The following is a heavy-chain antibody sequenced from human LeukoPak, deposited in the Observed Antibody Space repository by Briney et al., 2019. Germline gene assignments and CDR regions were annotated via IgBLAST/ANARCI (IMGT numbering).Heavy chain of an antibody. CDR3: ARESETSGWYDY. CDR2: ISGDGGST. Sequence: GGSLRLSCAAPGFIFDNYAIHWVRQAPGKGLEWVSLISGDGGSTFYADSVRGRFTISRGNTRKSLSLQMSSLRSEDTALYYWARESETSGWYDYWGQGTLVTVSS. V-gene: IGHV3-43*02. D-gene: IGHD6-19*01. J-gene: IGHJ4*02. CDR1: GFIFDNYA.